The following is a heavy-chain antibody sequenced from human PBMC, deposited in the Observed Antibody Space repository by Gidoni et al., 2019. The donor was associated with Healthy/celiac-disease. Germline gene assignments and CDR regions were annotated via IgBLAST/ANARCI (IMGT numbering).Heavy chain of an antibody. CDR2: IWYDGSNK. J-gene: IGHJ6*02. CDR3: ARGVGGYSYGYVGYYYGMDV. D-gene: IGHD5-18*01. CDR1: GFTFISYG. V-gene: IGHV3-33*01. Sequence: QVQLVASGGGVVQPGRSLRLSCPASGFTFISYGMHWVRQAPGKGLEWVAVIWYDGSNKYYADSVKGRFTISRDNSKNTLYLQMNSLRAEDTAVYYCARGVGGYSYGYVGYYYGMDVWGQGTTVTVSS.